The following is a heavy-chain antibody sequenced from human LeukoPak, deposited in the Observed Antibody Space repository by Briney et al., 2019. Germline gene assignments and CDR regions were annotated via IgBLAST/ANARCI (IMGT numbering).Heavy chain of an antibody. V-gene: IGHV3-23*01. J-gene: IGHJ4*02. Sequence: GGSLRLSCVASGFTFGRYAMSWVRQAPGKGLEWVSAIDGRRTYYEDSVKGRFAISRDNSKNTLYLQMNSLRVEDTAVYYCARAKGSYDSSGYYPYYFDYWGQGTLVTVSS. CDR1: GFTFGRYA. CDR2: IDGRRT. CDR3: ARAKGSYDSSGYYPYYFDY. D-gene: IGHD3-22*01.